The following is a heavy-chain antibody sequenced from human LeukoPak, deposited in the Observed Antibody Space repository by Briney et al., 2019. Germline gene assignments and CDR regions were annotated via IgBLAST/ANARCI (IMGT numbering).Heavy chain of an antibody. D-gene: IGHD6-19*01. CDR2: ITGYNGNT. J-gene: IGHJ4*02. Sequence: GASVRVSCKASGYIFFTSGLSCGREAPGQGLEWMGCITGYNGNTNYAQKLQGRVTMTTDTSTSTAYMELRSLRSDDTAAYYCARRRSEEFDFDCWGQGTLVTVSS. V-gene: IGHV1-18*01. CDR3: ARRRSEEFDFDC. CDR1: GYIFFTSG.